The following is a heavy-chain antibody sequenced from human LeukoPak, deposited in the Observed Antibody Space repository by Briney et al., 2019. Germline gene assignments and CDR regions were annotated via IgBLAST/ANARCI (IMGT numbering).Heavy chain of an antibody. Sequence: PSQTLSLTCAVSGGSISSGGYSWSWIRQPPGKGLEWIGYIYHSGSTYYNPSLKSRVTISVDRSKNQFSLKLSSVTAAGTAVYYCAREVLDYYGSGSYSYYLDYWGQGTLVTVSS. J-gene: IGHJ4*02. CDR1: GGSISSGGYS. V-gene: IGHV4-30-2*01. CDR3: AREVLDYYGSGSYSYYLDY. CDR2: IYHSGST. D-gene: IGHD3-10*01.